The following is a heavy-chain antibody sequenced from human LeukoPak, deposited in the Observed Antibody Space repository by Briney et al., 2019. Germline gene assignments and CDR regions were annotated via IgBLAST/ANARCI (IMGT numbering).Heavy chain of an antibody. V-gene: IGHV4-59*04. CDR1: GGSISSYH. J-gene: IGHJ4*02. D-gene: IGHD6-19*01. CDR3: ARREQWLKTHYFDY. Sequence: SETLSLTCTVSGGSISSYHWSWIRQPPGKGLEWIGHIYYTGSTYYNPSLKSRVTISVDTSKNQFSLKLSSVTAADTAVYYCARREQWLKTHYFDYWGQGTLVTVSS. CDR2: IYYTGST.